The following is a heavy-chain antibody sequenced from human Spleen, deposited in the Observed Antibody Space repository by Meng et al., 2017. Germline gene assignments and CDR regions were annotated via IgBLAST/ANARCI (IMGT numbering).Heavy chain of an antibody. Sequence: SETLSLTCAVYGGSFSGYYWSWIRQPPGKGLEWIGEINHSGSTNYNPSLKSRVTISVDTSKNQFSLKLSSVTAADTAVYYCARGNTGNSYGMVVWGQGTTVTVSS. CDR2: INHSGST. J-gene: IGHJ6*02. D-gene: IGHD7-27*01. V-gene: IGHV4-34*01. CDR3: ARGNTGNSYGMVV. CDR1: GGSFSGYY.